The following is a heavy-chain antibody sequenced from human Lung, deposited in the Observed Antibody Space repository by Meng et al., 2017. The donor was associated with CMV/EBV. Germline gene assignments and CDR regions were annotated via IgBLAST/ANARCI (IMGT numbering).Heavy chain of an antibody. CDR3: ARAASITMIVVVITPAGDAFDI. Sequence: GGSXRLXCAASGFXFSSYAMHWVRQAPGKGLEWVAVISYDGSNKYYADSVKGRFTISRDNSKNTLYLQMNSLRAEDTAVYYCARAASITMIVVVITPAGDAFDIXGQGXMVTVSS. J-gene: IGHJ3*02. D-gene: IGHD3-22*01. CDR1: GFXFSSYA. CDR2: ISYDGSNK. V-gene: IGHV3-30*04.